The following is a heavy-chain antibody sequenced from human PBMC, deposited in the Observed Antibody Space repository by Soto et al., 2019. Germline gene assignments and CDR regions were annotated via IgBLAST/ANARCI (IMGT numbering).Heavy chain of an antibody. CDR1: GFTFSSYA. Sequence: QVQLVESGGGVVQPGRSLRLSCAASGFTFSSYATHWVRQAPGKGLEWVAVISYDGSNKYYADSVKGRFTISRDNSKNTLYLQMNSLRAEDTAVYYCARLGRLHYFDYWGQGTLLTVSS. CDR3: ARLGRLHYFDY. J-gene: IGHJ4*02. V-gene: IGHV3-30-3*01. D-gene: IGHD4-17*01. CDR2: ISYDGSNK.